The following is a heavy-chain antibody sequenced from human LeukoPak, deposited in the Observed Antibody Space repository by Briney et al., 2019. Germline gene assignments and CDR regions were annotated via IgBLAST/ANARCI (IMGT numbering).Heavy chain of an antibody. CDR3: ARDYCSGGSCYLLDY. D-gene: IGHD2-15*01. CDR1: GGSISSYY. CDR2: IYTSGST. V-gene: IGHV4-4*07. J-gene: IGHJ4*02. Sequence: PSETLSLTCTVSGGSISSYYWSWIRQPAGKGLEWIGRIYTSGSTNYNPSHKSRVTMSVDTSKNQFSLKLSSVAAADTAVYYCARDYCSGGSCYLLDYWGQGTLVTVSS.